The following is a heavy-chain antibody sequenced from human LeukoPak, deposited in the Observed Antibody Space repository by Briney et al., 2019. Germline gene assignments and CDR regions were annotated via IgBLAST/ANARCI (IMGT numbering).Heavy chain of an antibody. V-gene: IGHV3-21*01. CDR1: GFTFSSYA. CDR2: ISSSSSYI. J-gene: IGHJ4*02. CDR3: ARERQWLAIFDY. Sequence: GGSLRLSCAASGFTFSSYAMNWVRQAPGKGLEWVSYISSSSSYIYYADSVKGRFTISRDNAKNSLYLQMNSLRAEDTAVYYCARERQWLAIFDYWGQGTLVTVSS. D-gene: IGHD6-19*01.